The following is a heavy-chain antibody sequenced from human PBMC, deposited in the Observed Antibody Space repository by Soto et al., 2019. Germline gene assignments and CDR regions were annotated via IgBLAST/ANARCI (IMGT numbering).Heavy chain of an antibody. J-gene: IGHJ4*02. CDR3: ALGRDYYDSSGFDY. Sequence: GGSPRLSCAASGFTFSSYALSWVRQAPGKGLEWVSAISGSGGSTYYADSVKGRFTISRDNSKNTLYLQMNSLRAEHTAVYYCALGRDYYDSSGFDYWGQGTLVTVSS. D-gene: IGHD3-22*01. V-gene: IGHV3-23*01. CDR2: ISGSGGST. CDR1: GFTFSSYA.